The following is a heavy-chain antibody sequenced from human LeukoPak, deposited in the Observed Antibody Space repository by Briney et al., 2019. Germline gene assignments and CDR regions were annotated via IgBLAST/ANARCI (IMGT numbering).Heavy chain of an antibody. D-gene: IGHD2-15*01. CDR1: GFTFSGYA. CDR3: AKGSTKAYCSGGSCYRSIYYYMDV. V-gene: IGHV3-23*01. J-gene: IGHJ6*03. Sequence: GGSQRLSCAASGFTFSGYAMSWVRQAPGKGLEWVSAISGSGASTYYADSVKGRFTISRDNSKNTLYLQMNSLRAEDAAVYYCAKGSTKAYCSGGSCYRSIYYYMDVWGKGTTVTVSS. CDR2: ISGSGAST.